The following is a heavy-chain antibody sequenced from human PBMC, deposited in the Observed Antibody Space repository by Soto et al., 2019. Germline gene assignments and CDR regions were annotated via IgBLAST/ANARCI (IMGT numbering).Heavy chain of an antibody. Sequence: GSLRLSCDASGXNFKKFSMCWVRQAPGEGMEWVSGISCCGGSTFYADSVKGRFSLARDDSKNTLSLQLNSMRVEDTAHYYCAKADGEQWLIPHLDNWGQGTQGPVSS. CDR2: ISCCGGST. J-gene: IGHJ1*01. V-gene: IGHV3-23*01. D-gene: IGHD6-19*01. CDR3: AKADGEQWLIPHLDN. CDR1: GXNFKKFS.